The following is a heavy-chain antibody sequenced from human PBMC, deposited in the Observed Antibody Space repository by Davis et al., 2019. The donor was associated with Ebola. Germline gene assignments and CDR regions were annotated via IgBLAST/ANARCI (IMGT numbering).Heavy chain of an antibody. D-gene: IGHD6-13*01. CDR2: IYYSGST. J-gene: IGHJ6*02. CDR1: GGSISSYY. Sequence: SETLSLTCTASGGSISSYYWSWIRQPPGKGLEWIGYIYYSGSTNYNPSLKSRVTISVDTSKNQFSLKLSSVTAADTAVYYCARRGYSSSWFPLDVWGQGTTVTVSS. CDR3: ARRGYSSSWFPLDV. V-gene: IGHV4-59*08.